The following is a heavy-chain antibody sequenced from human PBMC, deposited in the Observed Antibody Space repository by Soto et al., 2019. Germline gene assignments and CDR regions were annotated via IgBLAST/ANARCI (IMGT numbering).Heavy chain of an antibody. CDR1: GFTFSSYA. CDR3: AKDTYYYDRSGYYTFDS. Sequence: PGGSLRLSCAASGFTFSSYAMHWVRQAPGKGLEWVALISYDGSDKDYADSVKGRFTISRDNSRNTLFLQMNSLRAEDTAVYYCAKDTYYYDRSGYYTFDSWGQGTLVTVSS. CDR2: ISYDGSDK. J-gene: IGHJ4*02. V-gene: IGHV3-30-3*01. D-gene: IGHD3-22*01.